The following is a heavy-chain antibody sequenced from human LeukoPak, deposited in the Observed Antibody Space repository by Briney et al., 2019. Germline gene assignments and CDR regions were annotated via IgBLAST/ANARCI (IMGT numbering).Heavy chain of an antibody. Sequence: GGSLRLSCAASGFTVSSNYMSWVRQALGKGLEWVSLIYSGADTYYADSVKGRFTISRDNSKNTLYLQMNSLRAEDTAVYYCAKGSTVVVPAAIYSWGQGTLVTVSS. CDR1: GFTVSSNY. CDR3: AKGSTVVVPAAIYS. D-gene: IGHD2-2*01. J-gene: IGHJ4*02. CDR2: IYSGADT. V-gene: IGHV3-53*05.